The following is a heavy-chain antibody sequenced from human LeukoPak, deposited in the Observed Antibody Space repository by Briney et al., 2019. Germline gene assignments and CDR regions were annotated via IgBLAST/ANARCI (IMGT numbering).Heavy chain of an antibody. D-gene: IGHD2-2*01. CDR1: GYSISSGYY. V-gene: IGHV4-38-2*01. CDR3: AKVWSGYCSSTSCYVAYNWFDP. Sequence: PSETLSLTCAVSGYSISSGYYWGWIRQPPGKGLEWIGSIYHSGSTYYNPSLKSRVTISVDTSKNQFSLKLSSVTAADTAVYYCAKVWSGYCSSTSCYVAYNWFDPWGQGTLVTVSS. J-gene: IGHJ5*02. CDR2: IYHSGST.